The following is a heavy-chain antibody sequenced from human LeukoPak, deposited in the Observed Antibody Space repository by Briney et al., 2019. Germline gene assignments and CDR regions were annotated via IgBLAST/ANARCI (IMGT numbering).Heavy chain of an antibody. J-gene: IGHJ6*03. CDR2: IIPIFGTA. CDR3: ARANRVVPAAIPRGSYYYYYYMDV. V-gene: IGHV1-69*05. CDR1: GGTFSSYA. D-gene: IGHD2-2*01. Sequence: SVKVSCKASGGTFSSYAISWVRQAPGQGLEWMGGIIPIFGTANYAQKFQGRVTITTDESTSTAYMELSSLRSEDTAVHYCARANRVVPAAIPRGSYYYYYYMDVWGKGTTVTVSS.